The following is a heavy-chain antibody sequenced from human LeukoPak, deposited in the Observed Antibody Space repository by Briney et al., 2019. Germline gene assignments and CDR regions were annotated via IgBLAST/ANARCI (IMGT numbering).Heavy chain of an antibody. V-gene: IGHV3-11*01. Sequence: GGSLRLSCAASGFTFSDYYMSWIRQAPGKGLEWVSYISSSGSTIYYADSVKGRFTISRDNAKNSLYLQMNSLRAEDTALYYCARGTYYYDSSGYYYTRFDYWGQGTLVTVSS. D-gene: IGHD3-22*01. CDR2: ISSSGSTI. CDR1: GFTFSDYY. CDR3: ARGTYYYDSSGYYYTRFDY. J-gene: IGHJ4*02.